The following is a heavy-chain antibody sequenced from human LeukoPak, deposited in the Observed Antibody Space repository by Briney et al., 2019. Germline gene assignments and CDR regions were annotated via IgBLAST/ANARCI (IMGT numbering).Heavy chain of an antibody. Sequence: SETLSLTCTVSGGSISSGGYYWSWIRQPPGKGLEWIGYIYHSGSTYYNPSLKSRVTISVDRSKNQFSLKLSSVTAADTAVYYCARDGSPITIWREPRFDIWGQGTMVTVSS. CDR1: GGSISSGGYY. CDR2: IYHSGST. V-gene: IGHV4-30-2*01. CDR3: ARDGSPITIWREPRFDI. D-gene: IGHD3-3*01. J-gene: IGHJ3*02.